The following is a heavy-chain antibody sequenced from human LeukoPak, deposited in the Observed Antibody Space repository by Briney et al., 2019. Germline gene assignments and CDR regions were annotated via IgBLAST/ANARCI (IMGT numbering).Heavy chain of an antibody. CDR2: IYHSGST. J-gene: IGHJ5*02. CDR1: GGSLCNYY. V-gene: IGHV4-34*01. Sequence: SETLSLICSVYGGSLCNYYWSWLPQPTGKGLVWMGEIYHSGSTSHNPSLKSRVIISVDTSKTQFSLKLSSVIAADTAVYYCARDMAREAITMIRGVRRPRYNWFDPWGQGTLVTVSS. D-gene: IGHD3-10*01. CDR3: ARDMAREAITMIRGVRRPRYNWFDP.